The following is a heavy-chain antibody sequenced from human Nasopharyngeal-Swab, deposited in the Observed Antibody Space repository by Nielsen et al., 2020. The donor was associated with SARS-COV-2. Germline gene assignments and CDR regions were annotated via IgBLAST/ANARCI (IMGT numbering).Heavy chain of an antibody. J-gene: IGHJ4*02. CDR1: GGSFSGCY. Sequence: SETLSLTCAVYGGSFSGCYWSWIRQPPGKGLEWIGEINHSGSTNYNPSLKSRVTISVDTSKNQFSLKLSSVTAADTAVYYCARAYGDYHYWGQGTLVTVSS. CDR2: INHSGST. V-gene: IGHV4-34*01. CDR3: ARAYGDYHY. D-gene: IGHD4-17*01.